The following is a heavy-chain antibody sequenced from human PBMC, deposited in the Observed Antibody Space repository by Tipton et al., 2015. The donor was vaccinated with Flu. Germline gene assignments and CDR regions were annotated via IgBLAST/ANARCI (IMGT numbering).Heavy chain of an antibody. CDR1: GGSISSSSYY. J-gene: IGHJ3*02. CDR3: ARDSRAAGTDASDI. CDR2: IYYSGST. V-gene: IGHV4-39*07. Sequence: LRLSCTVSGGSISSSSYYWGWIRQPPGKGLEWIGSIYYSGSTYYNPSLKSRVTISVDTSKNQFSLKLSSVTAADTAVYYCARDSRAAGTDASDIWGQGTMVTVSS. D-gene: IGHD6-13*01.